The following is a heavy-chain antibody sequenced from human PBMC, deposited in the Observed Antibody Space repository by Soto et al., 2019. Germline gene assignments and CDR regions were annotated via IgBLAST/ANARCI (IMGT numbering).Heavy chain of an antibody. V-gene: IGHV4-34*01. CDR3: ARGIMQWLGFYYYYYGMDV. J-gene: IGHJ6*02. CDR2: INHSGST. CDR1: GGSLSGYY. Sequence: SETLSLTCAVYGGSLSGYYWSWIRQPPGKGLEWIGEINHSGSTNYNPSLKSRVTISVDTSKNQFSLKLSSVTAADTAVYYCARGIMQWLGFYYYYYGMDVWRQGTTVTVSS. D-gene: IGHD6-19*01.